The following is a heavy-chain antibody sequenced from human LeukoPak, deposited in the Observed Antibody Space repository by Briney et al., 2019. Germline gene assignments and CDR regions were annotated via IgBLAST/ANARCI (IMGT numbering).Heavy chain of an antibody. J-gene: IGHJ4*02. Sequence: PSETLSLTCTVSGGSISSSSYYWSWIRQPPGKGLEWIGNIYDSGSTNYNPSLKSRLTISVDTSKNQCSLKLSSVTAADTAVYYCARQSISGASLSSFDYCGQGTLVNVSS. CDR2: IYDSGST. D-gene: IGHD2-15*01. V-gene: IGHV4-61*01. CDR3: ARQSISGASLSSFDY. CDR1: GGSISSSSYY.